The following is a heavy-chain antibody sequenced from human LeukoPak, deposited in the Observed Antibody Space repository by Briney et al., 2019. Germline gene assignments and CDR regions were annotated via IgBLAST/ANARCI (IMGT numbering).Heavy chain of an antibody. V-gene: IGHV4-4*09. Sequence: SETLSLTCTVSGASISSYCWSWVRQSPGKGLEWIAYIYTNGRSDYNPSLKSRVTMSLDTSKNQLSMELRFLTAADTGVYYCATSHEAKTAPYELWGEGTLVTVSS. D-gene: IGHD1-26*01. CDR2: IYTNGRS. CDR1: GASISSYC. CDR3: ATSHEAKTAPYEL. J-gene: IGHJ4*02.